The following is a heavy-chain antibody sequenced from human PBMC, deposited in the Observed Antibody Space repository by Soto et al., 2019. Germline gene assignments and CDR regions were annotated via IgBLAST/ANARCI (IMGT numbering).Heavy chain of an antibody. Sequence: QVHLVQSGAEVKKPGSSVKVSCKAPGGTFSNHAINWVRQAPGQGLEWMGRIIPIFTTTHYAQKVQGTVSMTADESTTTAYIVLSSLKHDDTAVYYCAREVAADCTFREDVFDIWCQGTLVTVSS. CDR3: AREVAADCTFREDVFDI. CDR2: IIPIFTTT. CDR1: GGTFSNHA. D-gene: IGHD6-13*01. V-gene: IGHV1-69*12. J-gene: IGHJ3*02.